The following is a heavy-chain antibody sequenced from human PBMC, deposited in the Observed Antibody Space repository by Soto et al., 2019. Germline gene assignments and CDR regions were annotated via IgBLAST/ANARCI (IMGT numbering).Heavy chain of an antibody. Sequence: GGSLRLSCATSGFSISDSYMSWIRQAPGKGLEWLSYVSPRSTFRDDADSLKGRFTISRDSVKNSVYLQMNNLTADDTGVYYCARGGGGGLFDPWGQGSLVTVSS. D-gene: IGHD2-21*01. J-gene: IGHJ5*02. V-gene: IGHV3-11*06. CDR1: GFSISDSY. CDR3: ARGGGGGLFDP. CDR2: VSPRSTFR.